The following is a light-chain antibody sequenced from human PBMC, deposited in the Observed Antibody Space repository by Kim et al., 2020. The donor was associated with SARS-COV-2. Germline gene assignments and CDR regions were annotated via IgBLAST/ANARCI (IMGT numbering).Light chain of an antibody. Sequence: GQSASTSSPGTSGNVGAYNRVAWYEQSPGTAPKLMIYEASIRPSGVPDRFSGSKSGNTASLTISGLQAEDEGDYYCNSYTTSNTVLFGGGTQLTVL. CDR3: NSYTTSNTVL. V-gene: IGLV2-18*02. CDR2: EAS. J-gene: IGLJ2*01. CDR1: SGNVGAYNR.